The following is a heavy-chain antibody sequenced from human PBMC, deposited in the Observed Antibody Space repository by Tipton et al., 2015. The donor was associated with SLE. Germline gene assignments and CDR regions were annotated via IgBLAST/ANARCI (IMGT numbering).Heavy chain of an antibody. Sequence: TLSLTCTVSGGSISSSSYYWGWIRQPPGKGLEWIGEIYHSGSTNYNPSLKSRVTISVDKSKNQFSLKLSSVTAADTAVYYCARGQTQQWLVRGAFDTWGQGTMVTVSS. D-gene: IGHD6-19*01. CDR1: GGSISSSSYY. CDR2: IYHSGST. CDR3: ARGQTQQWLVRGAFDT. J-gene: IGHJ3*02. V-gene: IGHV4-39*07.